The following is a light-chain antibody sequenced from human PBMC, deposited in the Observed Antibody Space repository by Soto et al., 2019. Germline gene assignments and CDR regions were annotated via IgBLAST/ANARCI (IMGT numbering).Light chain of an antibody. CDR2: DAS. Sequence: DIQMTQSPSSLSASVGDRVTITCQASQDISNYLNWYQQKPGKAPKLLIYDASNLETGVPSRFIGSGSGTDFTFTISSLQVEDIATYYCQQFDNLPLTFGGGTKVEIK. CDR1: QDISNY. J-gene: IGKJ4*01. CDR3: QQFDNLPLT. V-gene: IGKV1-33*01.